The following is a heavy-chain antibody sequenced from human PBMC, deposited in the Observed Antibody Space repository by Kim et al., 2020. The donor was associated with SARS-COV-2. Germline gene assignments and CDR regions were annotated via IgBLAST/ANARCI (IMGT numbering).Heavy chain of an antibody. D-gene: IGHD5-12*01. CDR2: INPNNGET. J-gene: IGHJ4*02. V-gene: IGHV1-2*02. CDR1: GYTFIDYY. Sequence: ASVKVSCKASGYTFIDYYLHWVRQAPGQGLEWMGWINPNNGETKIALRFQGRVTMTRATSITTAYMDLTWLSSDDTAVYHCATDFGLATIPDYWGQGTLVTVSS. CDR3: ATDFGLATIPDY.